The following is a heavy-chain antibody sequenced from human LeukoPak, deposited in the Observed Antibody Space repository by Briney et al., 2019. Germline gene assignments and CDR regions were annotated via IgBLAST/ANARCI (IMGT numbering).Heavy chain of an antibody. CDR3: ARDYNYYYMDV. Sequence: PGGSLRLSCAASGFTVSSNYMSWVRQAPGKGLEWVSVIYSGGSTYYADSVKGRFTISRDNSKNTLYLQMNSLRAEDTAVYYCARDYNYYYMDVWGKGTTATVSS. V-gene: IGHV3-66*02. CDR1: GFTVSSNY. CDR2: IYSGGST. J-gene: IGHJ6*03.